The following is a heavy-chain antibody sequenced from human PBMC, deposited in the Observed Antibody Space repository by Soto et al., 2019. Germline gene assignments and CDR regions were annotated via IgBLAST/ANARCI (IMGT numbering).Heavy chain of an antibody. CDR1: GYSFTSYW. CDR3: ARPFDFPDAFIS. V-gene: IGHV5-51*01. CDR2: IYPGDSDT. Sequence: GESLKISCKGSGYSFTSYWIVWVRRMPGKGLEWMGIIYPGDSDTRYSPSFQGQVTISADKSIGTAYLQWSSLKASDTAMYYCARPFDFPDAFISGAKGHWSPSPQ. J-gene: IGHJ3*01. D-gene: IGHD3-9*01.